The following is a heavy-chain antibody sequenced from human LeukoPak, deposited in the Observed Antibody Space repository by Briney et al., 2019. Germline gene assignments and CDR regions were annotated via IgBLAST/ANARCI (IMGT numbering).Heavy chain of an antibody. CDR3: ARATVTCWFDP. CDR2: IYYSGST. D-gene: IGHD4-17*01. CDR1: GGSISSYY. V-gene: IGHV4-59*01. J-gene: IGHJ5*02. Sequence: SETLSLTCTVSGGSISSYYWSWIRQPPGKGLEWIGYIYYSGSTNYNPSLKSRVTISVDTSKNQFSLKLSSVTAADTAVYYCARATVTCWFDPWGQGTLVTVSS.